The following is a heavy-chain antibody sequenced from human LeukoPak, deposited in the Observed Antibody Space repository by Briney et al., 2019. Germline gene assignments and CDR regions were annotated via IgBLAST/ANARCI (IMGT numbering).Heavy chain of an antibody. V-gene: IGHV3-53*01. J-gene: IGHJ1*01. Sequence: GGSLRLSCSGSGFIFGDYAMSWVRQAPGKGLEWVSVIYSGGSTYYADSVKGRFTISRDNSKNTLYLQMNSLRAEDTAVYYCARDSEYFQHWGQGTLVTVSS. CDR1: GFIFGDYA. CDR2: IYSGGST. CDR3: ARDSEYFQH.